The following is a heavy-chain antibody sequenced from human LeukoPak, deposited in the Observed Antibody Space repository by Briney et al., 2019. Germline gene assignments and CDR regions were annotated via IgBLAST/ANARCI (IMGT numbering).Heavy chain of an antibody. V-gene: IGHV4-59*01. Sequence: PSETLSLTRTVSGGSISGYYWSWIRQSPGKGLESIGYIYYTGSTNYNPSLKSRVTISVDTSKNQFSLRLSSVTAADTAVYYCARFSEYYDSSGHYLDYWGQGTLVTVSS. CDR2: IYYTGST. D-gene: IGHD3-22*01. CDR1: GGSISGYY. J-gene: IGHJ4*02. CDR3: ARFSEYYDSSGHYLDY.